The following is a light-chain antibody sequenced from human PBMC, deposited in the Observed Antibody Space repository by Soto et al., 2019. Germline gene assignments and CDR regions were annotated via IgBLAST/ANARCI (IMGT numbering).Light chain of an antibody. V-gene: IGLV2-23*01. CDR3: CSYAGGTSVV. CDR1: SSDVGRYHL. J-gene: IGLJ2*01. Sequence: QSVLTQPASVSGSPGQSITISCTGTSSDVGRYHLVSWYQQHPGKAPKLMIFEDTERPSGVSNRFSGSKSGNAASLTISGLQNEDEAYYYCCSYAGGTSVVFGGGTKLTVL. CDR2: EDT.